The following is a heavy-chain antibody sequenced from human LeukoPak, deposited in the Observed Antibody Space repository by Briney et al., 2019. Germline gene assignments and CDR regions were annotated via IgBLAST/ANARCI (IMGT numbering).Heavy chain of an antibody. V-gene: IGHV1-3*01. J-gene: IGHJ4*02. CDR2: INAGNGNT. CDR1: GYTFTNYA. Sequence: ASVKVSCKASGYTFTNYAVHWVRQAPGQRLEWMGWINAGNGNTEYSQNFQDRVTITRDTSATTAYMELSSLRSEDTAVYYCARGSYFYGSGSFMGSNYWGQGTLVTVSS. D-gene: IGHD3-10*01. CDR3: ARGSYFYGSGSFMGSNY.